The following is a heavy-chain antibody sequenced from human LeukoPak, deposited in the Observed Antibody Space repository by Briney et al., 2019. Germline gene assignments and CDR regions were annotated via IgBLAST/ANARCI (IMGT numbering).Heavy chain of an antibody. J-gene: IGHJ4*02. D-gene: IGHD3-22*01. CDR3: ARGYYDSGGYYFDF. CDR2: MSPYSVNI. V-gene: IGHV1-8*01. CDR1: GYTFTSYD. Sequence: GASVKFSCKASGYTFTSYDINWGRQATGQGLEWMGCMSPYSVNIVYAQKFQGRVTMTRNTSIGTAYMDLSSLRSEDTAVYYCARGYYDSGGYYFDFWGPGTLVTVSS.